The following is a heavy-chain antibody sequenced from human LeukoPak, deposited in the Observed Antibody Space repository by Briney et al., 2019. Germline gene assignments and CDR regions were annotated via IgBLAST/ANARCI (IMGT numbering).Heavy chain of an antibody. Sequence: WIRQPPGKGLEWVGFIRSKAYGGTTEYAASVKGRFTISRDDSKSIAYLQMNSLKTGDTAVYYCTRVAPYYYYMDVWGKGTTVTVSS. J-gene: IGHJ6*03. CDR2: IRSKAYGGTT. CDR3: TRVAPYYYYMDV. V-gene: IGHV3-49*02.